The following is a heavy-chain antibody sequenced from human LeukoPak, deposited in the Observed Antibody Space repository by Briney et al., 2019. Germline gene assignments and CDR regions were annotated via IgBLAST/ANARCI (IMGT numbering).Heavy chain of an antibody. CDR1: GFTVSSNY. D-gene: IGHD5-12*01. CDR3: AREPTSGREPTSGRPLDY. V-gene: IGHV4-4*07. Sequence: GSLRLSCAASGFTVSSNYMSWIRQPAGKGLEWIGRIYSSGSNDYNPSLKSRVTMSLDTSKNHFSLNLTSVTAADTAVYYCAREPTSGREPTSGRPLDYWGQGTLVTVSS. CDR2: IYSSGSN. J-gene: IGHJ4*02.